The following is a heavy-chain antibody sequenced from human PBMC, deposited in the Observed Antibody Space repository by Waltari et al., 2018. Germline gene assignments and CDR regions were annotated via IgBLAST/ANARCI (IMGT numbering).Heavy chain of an antibody. D-gene: IGHD1-1*01. J-gene: IGHJ4*02. CDR2: ISYDGSNK. V-gene: IGHV3-30*01. Sequence: QVQLVESGGGVVQPGRSLRLSCAASGFTFSRYALHWVRQAPGKGLEWVAVISYDGSNKYYADSVKGRFTISRDNSKNTLYLQMNSLRAEDTAVYYCASATTPGGYWGQGTLVTVSS. CDR3: ASATTPGGY. CDR1: GFTFSRYA.